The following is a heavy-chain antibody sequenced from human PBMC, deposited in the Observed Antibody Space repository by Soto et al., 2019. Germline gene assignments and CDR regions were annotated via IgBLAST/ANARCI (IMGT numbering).Heavy chain of an antibody. Sequence: QVQLVESGGGVVQPGRSLRLSCAASGFTFSNYALHWVRQAPGKGLEWVAVISDDGSNKYYADSVKGRFTISRDNSKNTLYLQMNSLRAEDTAMYYSARDRFDSSWSYFDYWGQGTPVTVSS. CDR3: ARDRFDSSWSYFDY. CDR2: ISDDGSNK. J-gene: IGHJ4*02. D-gene: IGHD6-13*01. V-gene: IGHV3-30-3*01. CDR1: GFTFSNYA.